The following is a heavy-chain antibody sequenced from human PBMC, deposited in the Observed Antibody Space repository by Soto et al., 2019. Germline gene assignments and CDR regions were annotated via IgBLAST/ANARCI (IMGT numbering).Heavy chain of an antibody. D-gene: IGHD1-26*01. CDR1: GYSISSSNW. CDR3: ARREIQGPIDY. CDR2: IYYSGTT. Sequence: SETLSLTCAVSGYSISSSNWWGWIRQPPGKGLEWIGYIYYSGTTYHNPSLKSRVTMSVDTSKNQFSLKLTSVTAVDTAVYHCARREIQGPIDYWGQGTLVTVSS. V-gene: IGHV4-28*01. J-gene: IGHJ4*02.